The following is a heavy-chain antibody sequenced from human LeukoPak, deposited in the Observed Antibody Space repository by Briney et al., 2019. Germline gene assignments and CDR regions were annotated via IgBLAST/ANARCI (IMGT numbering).Heavy chain of an antibody. CDR1: GFTLGDYA. J-gene: IGHJ4*02. CDR3: TRHTYYYGSGSKIDY. Sequence: GGALRLSCTASGFTLGDYAMSWVRQAPGKGLEGVGFIRSKAYGGTTEYAASVKGRFTISRDDSKGIAYLQMNSLKTEDTAVYYCTRHTYYYGSGSKIDYWGQGTLVTVSS. V-gene: IGHV3-49*04. CDR2: IRSKAYGGTT. D-gene: IGHD3-10*01.